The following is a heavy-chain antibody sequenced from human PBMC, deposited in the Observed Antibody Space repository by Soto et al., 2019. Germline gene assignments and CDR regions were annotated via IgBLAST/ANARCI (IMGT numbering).Heavy chain of an antibody. CDR1: GYTFTSSG. V-gene: IGHV1-18*01. J-gene: IGHJ4*02. D-gene: IGHD3-10*01. CDR2: ISAYNGNT. Sequence: QVQLVQSGAEVKKPGASVKVSCKASGYTFTSSGISWVRQAPGQGLEWMGWISAYNGNTNYAQKLKGRVTMTTDTSTSTAYMELRSLRSDDTAVYYCARDTRDGGLGLWFGELLSFDYWGQGTLVTVSS. CDR3: ARDTRDGGLGLWFGELLSFDY.